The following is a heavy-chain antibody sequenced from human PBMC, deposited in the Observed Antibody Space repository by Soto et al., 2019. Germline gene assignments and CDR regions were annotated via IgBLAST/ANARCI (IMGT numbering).Heavy chain of an antibody. CDR2: IKNKNDGGTI. D-gene: IGHD3-10*01. V-gene: IGHV3-15*07. CDR1: GFSFKNAW. J-gene: IGHJ4*01. CDR3: TGLWFGEIYNY. Sequence: EVELVESGGGLVKPGGSLTLSCAASGFSFKNAWMNWVRQAPGKGLEWVGRIKNKNDGGTIDYAAFVKGRFTISRDASENTLYLHMHDLKTEDSAVYFCTGLWFGEIYNYWGQGSLVTVSS.